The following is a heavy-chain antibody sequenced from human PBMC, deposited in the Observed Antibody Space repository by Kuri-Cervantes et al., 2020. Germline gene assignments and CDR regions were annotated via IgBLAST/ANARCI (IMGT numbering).Heavy chain of an antibody. D-gene: IGHD2-15*01. V-gene: IGHV4-4*02. CDR3: ARGNKGRVVAATSFDY. CDR1: GGSISSSNW. Sequence: SETLSLTCAVSGGSISSSNWWSWVRQPPGKGLEWIGEIYHSGSTNYNPSLKSRVTISVDTSKNQFSLKLRSVTAADTAVYYCARGNKGRVVAATSFDYWGLGTLVTVSS. CDR2: IYHSGST. J-gene: IGHJ4*02.